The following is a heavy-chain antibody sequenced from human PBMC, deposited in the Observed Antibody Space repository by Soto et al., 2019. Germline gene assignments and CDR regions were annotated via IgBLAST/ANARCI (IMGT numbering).Heavy chain of an antibody. CDR2: IKSKTDGETT. D-gene: IGHD3-10*01. Sequence: PGESLKISCAASGITFRNVWMSWVRQTPGKGLEWVGRIKSKTDGETTDYAAPVKDRFTISRDDSKNTVYLQMNSLKTEDTAVYYCTTGSSGYWGQGALVPVSS. J-gene: IGHJ4*02. CDR3: TTGSSGY. V-gene: IGHV3-15*01. CDR1: GITFRNVW.